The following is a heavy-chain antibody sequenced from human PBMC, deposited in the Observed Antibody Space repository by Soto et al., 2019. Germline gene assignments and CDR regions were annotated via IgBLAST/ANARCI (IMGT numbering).Heavy chain of an antibody. CDR1: GFTFSNYA. D-gene: IGHD2-2*02. CDR2: ITGSGGAT. Sequence: GGSLRLSCAASGFTFSNYAMNWVRQAPGKGLEWVSGITGSGGATFYAESVKGRFTISRDNSKNTVYLQVNSVRADDTAVYYCAKEYTSISKGSFDYWGQGALVTVSS. CDR3: AKEYTSISKGSFDY. J-gene: IGHJ4*02. V-gene: IGHV3-23*01.